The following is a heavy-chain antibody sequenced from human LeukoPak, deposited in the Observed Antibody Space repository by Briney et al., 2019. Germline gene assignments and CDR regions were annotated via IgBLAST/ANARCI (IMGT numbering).Heavy chain of an antibody. CDR3: AKVVDGGSSWYLAYYYFDY. Sequence: PGGSLRLSCAASGFTFSRYGMHWVRQAPGKGLEWVTAISYDGSNKYYADSVKGRFTISRDNSKNTLYVQMNSLRAEDTAVYYCAKVVDGGSSWYLAYYYFDYWGQGTLVTVSS. CDR2: ISYDGSNK. D-gene: IGHD6-13*01. V-gene: IGHV3-30*04. CDR1: GFTFSRYG. J-gene: IGHJ4*02.